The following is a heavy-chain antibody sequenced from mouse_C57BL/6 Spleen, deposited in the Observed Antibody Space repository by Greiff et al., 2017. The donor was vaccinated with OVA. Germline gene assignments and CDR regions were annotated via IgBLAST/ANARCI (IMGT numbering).Heavy chain of an antibody. D-gene: IGHD1-1*01. CDR1: GYTFTSYW. CDR3: ARPPFTTVVANYAMDY. CDR2: IDPSDSYT. Sequence: QVQLQQPGAELVKPGASVKLSCKASGYTFTSYWMQWVKQRPGQGLEWIGEIDPSDSYTNYNQKFKGKATLTVDTSSSTAYMQLSSLTSEDSAVYYCARPPFTTVVANYAMDYWGQGTSVTVSS. J-gene: IGHJ4*01. V-gene: IGHV1-50*01.